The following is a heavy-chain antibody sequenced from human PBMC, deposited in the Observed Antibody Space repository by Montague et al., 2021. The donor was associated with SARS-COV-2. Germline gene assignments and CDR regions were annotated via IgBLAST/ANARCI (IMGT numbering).Heavy chain of an antibody. J-gene: IGHJ4*02. D-gene: IGHD3-3*01. Sequence: SETLSLTCTVSGGSISSGSYYWGWIRQPPGKGLEWIGSIYYSGSTYYNPSLKSRVTISVDTSKNQFSLELSSVTAADTAVYYCARLNFRITIFGVVRSRVFDXWGQGTLVTVSS. CDR1: GGSISSGSYY. CDR2: IYYSGST. CDR3: ARLNFRITIFGVVRSRVFDX. V-gene: IGHV4-39*01.